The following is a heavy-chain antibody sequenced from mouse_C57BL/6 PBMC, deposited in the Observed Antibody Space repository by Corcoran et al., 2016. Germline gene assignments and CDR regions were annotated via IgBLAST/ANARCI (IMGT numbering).Heavy chain of an antibody. Sequence: EVQLQQSGPELVKPGASVKISCKASGYTFTDYYMNWVKQSHGKSLEWIGDINPNNGGTSYNQKFKGKATLTVDKSSSTAYMELRSLTSEDSAVYYCAPIYDGNYEGGMDYWGQGTSVTVSS. D-gene: IGHD2-1*01. CDR3: APIYDGNYEGGMDY. V-gene: IGHV1-26*01. CDR1: GYTFTDYY. CDR2: INPNNGGT. J-gene: IGHJ4*01.